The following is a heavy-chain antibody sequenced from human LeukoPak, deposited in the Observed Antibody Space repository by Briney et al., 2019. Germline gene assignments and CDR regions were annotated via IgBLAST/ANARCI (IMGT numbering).Heavy chain of an antibody. D-gene: IGHD3-10*01. CDR3: ARESMNYYGSGSYSDAFDI. CDR2: IIPIFGTA. V-gene: IGHV1-69*06. Sequence: ASVEVSCKAPGGTFSSYAISWVRQAPGQGLEWMGGIIPIFGTANYAQKFQGRVTITADKSTSTAYMELSSLRSEDTAVYYCARESMNYYGSGSYSDAFDIWGQGTMVTVSS. CDR1: GGTFSSYA. J-gene: IGHJ3*02.